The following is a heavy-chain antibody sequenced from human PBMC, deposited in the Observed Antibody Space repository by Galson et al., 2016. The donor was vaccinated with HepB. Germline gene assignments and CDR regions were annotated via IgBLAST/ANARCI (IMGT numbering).Heavy chain of an antibody. CDR3: AKGTGDVEVGVAAALLDY. D-gene: IGHD2-15*01. V-gene: IGHV3-23*01. J-gene: IGHJ4*02. Sequence: SLRLSCAASGFTFKNYAMTWVRQAPGKGLEWVSTMSGDTQATYYAESVKGRFTISRDNAKKTLYLQLNSLIAEDTAVYYCAKGTGDVEVGVAAALLDYWGQGSLVTVSS. CDR1: GFTFKNYA. CDR2: MSGDTQAT.